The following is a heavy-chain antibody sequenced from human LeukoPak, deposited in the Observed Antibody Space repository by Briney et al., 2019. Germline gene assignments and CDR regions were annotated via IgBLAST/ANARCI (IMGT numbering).Heavy chain of an antibody. CDR3: ARGFCSGASCFFDY. D-gene: IGHD2-15*01. V-gene: IGHV4-59*08. J-gene: IGHJ4*02. CDR1: GGSLSIYY. Sequence: SDTLPLTCTVSGGSLSIYYWSWTRQPPGKALVWLGYIYYSGSTDYNPSLKSRVTISLDTSKNQFSLKLSSVTAADTAVYYCARGFCSGASCFFDYWGQGTLVTVSS. CDR2: IYYSGST.